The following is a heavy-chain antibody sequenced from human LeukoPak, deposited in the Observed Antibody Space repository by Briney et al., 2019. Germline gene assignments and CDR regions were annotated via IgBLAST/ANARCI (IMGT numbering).Heavy chain of an antibody. CDR2: IKRKSDGGTT. CDR3: TTGGHYYGD. V-gene: IGHV3-15*01. J-gene: IGHJ4*02. CDR1: GFTFSSAY. Sequence: PGGSLRLSCAASGFTFSSAYMSWVRQVPGKGLEWACLIKRKSDGGTTDYAAPVKGRFTITRDDSKNTLYLQMNSLKTEDTAVYYCTTGGHYYGDWGQGTLVTVSS. D-gene: IGHD3-10*01.